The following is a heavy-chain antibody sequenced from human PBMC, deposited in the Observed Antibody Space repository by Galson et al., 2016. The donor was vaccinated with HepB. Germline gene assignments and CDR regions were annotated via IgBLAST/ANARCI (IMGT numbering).Heavy chain of an antibody. Sequence: LRLSCAASGFTFTSYAMSWVRQAPGKGLEWIGYIFNDGSGSANYNPSLKSRISISQDTSKKQFSLRLTSVTPADTARYSCARDNWGSLDYWGQGTLGTVSS. CDR1: GFTFTSYA. CDR3: ARDNWGSLDY. D-gene: IGHD7-27*01. CDR2: IFNDGSGSA. J-gene: IGHJ4*02. V-gene: IGHV4-59*01.